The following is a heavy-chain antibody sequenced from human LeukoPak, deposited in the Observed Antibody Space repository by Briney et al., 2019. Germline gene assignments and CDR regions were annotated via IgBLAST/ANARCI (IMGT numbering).Heavy chain of an antibody. J-gene: IGHJ4*02. D-gene: IGHD6-19*01. Sequence: YPSETLSLTCAVYGGSFSGYYWSWIRRPPGKGLEWIGEINHSGSTNYNPSLKSRVTISVDTSKNQFSLKLSSVTAADTAVYYCARGAGPGYSSGWCDYWGQGTLVTVSS. CDR3: ARGAGPGYSSGWCDY. CDR1: GGSFSGYY. V-gene: IGHV4-34*01. CDR2: INHSGST.